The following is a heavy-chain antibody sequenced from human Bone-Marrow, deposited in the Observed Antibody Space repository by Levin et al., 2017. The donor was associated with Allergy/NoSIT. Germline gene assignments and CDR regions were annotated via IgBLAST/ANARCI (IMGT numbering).Heavy chain of an antibody. CDR3: ARYNYEYNALDI. CDR1: GFTFRTHD. V-gene: IGHV3-13*01. CDR2: IGTAGDT. Sequence: QPGGSLRLSCAASGFTFRTHDMHWVRQGTGKGLEWVLTIGTAGDTYYPDSVRGRFTISRENAKNSLYLQMNGLSAGDTAVYYCARYNYEYNALDIWGQGTMVTVSS. D-gene: IGHD5-18*01. J-gene: IGHJ3*02.